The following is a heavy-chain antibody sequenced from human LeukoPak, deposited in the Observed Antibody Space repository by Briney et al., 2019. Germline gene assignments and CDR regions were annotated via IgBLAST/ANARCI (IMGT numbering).Heavy chain of an antibody. V-gene: IGHV3-53*01. CDR3: AREVQVWQQLVHYNWFDP. CDR2: IYSGGDRT. J-gene: IGHJ5*02. CDR1: GFTGRSSF. D-gene: IGHD6-13*01. Sequence: PGGSLRLSCVASGFTGRSSFMSWVRLAPGKGLEWVSVIYSGGDRTYYAESVKGRFTISSDTSKNTLHLQTSSLRAEDTAVYYCAREVQVWQQLVHYNWFDPWGQGTLVTVSS.